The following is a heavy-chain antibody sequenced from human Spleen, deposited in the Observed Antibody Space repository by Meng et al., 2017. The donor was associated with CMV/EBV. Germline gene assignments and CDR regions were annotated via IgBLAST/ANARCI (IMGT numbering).Heavy chain of an antibody. J-gene: IGHJ4*02. CDR1: GFTFSSYG. V-gene: IGHV3-33*01. CDR3: ARALGGVSSYLDY. Sequence: GGSLRLSCAASGFTFSSYGMHWVRQAPGKGLEWVAVIWYDGSNKYYADSVKGRFTISRDNAKNSLYLQMTSLRAEDTAVYYCARALGGVSSYLDYWCRGTVVIVSS. D-gene: IGHD3-16*01. CDR2: IWYDGSNK.